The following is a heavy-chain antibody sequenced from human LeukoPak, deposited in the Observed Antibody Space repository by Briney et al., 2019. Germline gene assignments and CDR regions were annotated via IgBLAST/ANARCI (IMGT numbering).Heavy chain of an antibody. D-gene: IGHD3-10*01. CDR2: INHSGST. V-gene: IGHV4-34*01. J-gene: IGHJ4*02. CDR1: GGSFSGYY. Sequence: SETLSLTCAVYGGSFSGYYWSWIRQPPGKGLEWIGEINHSGSTNYNPSLKSRVTISVDTSKNQFSLKLSSVTAADTAVDYCASGRYMSGSGDYWGQGTLVTVSS. CDR3: ASGRYMSGSGDY.